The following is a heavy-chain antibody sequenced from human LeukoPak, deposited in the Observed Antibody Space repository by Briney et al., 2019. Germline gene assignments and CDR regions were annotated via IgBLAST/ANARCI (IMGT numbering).Heavy chain of an antibody. CDR1: GGSFSGYY. Sequence: SETLSLTCAVYGGSFSGYYWSWIRQPPGKGLEWIGEINHSGSTNYNPSLKSRVTISVDTSKNQFSPKLSSVTAADTAVYYCARAWTLYYDFWSGYYPTYNWFDPWGQGTLVTVSS. V-gene: IGHV4-34*01. J-gene: IGHJ5*02. D-gene: IGHD3-3*01. CDR3: ARAWTLYYDFWSGYYPTYNWFDP. CDR2: INHSGST.